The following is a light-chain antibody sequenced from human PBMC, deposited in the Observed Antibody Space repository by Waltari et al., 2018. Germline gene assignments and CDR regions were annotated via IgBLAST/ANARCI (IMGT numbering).Light chain of an antibody. CDR3: VQSIAFPRT. CDR1: QSLLYSNGNTF. V-gene: IGKV2-40*01. Sequence: DIVLTQTPDSLPITPGEPSSISCRSSQSLLYSNGNTFLHWYLQRPGQSPQLLIFGGSDRASGVPDMFSGSGSDTDFTLTISKVEAEDVGIYYCVQSIAFPRTFGQGTKVEI. J-gene: IGKJ1*01. CDR2: GGS.